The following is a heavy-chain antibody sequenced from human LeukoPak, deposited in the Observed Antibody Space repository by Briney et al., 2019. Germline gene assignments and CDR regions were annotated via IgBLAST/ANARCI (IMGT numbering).Heavy chain of an antibody. J-gene: IGHJ3*02. CDR3: VKDLIVGDYYSSDNYYLPDAFDI. Sequence: GGSLRLSRAASGFGFEDYVMHWVRQVPGKGLEWVALIGGDSASTYYADSLKGRFTISRDNSYNSLYLQMDRLRIEDTALYYCVKDLIVGDYYSSDNYYLPDAFDIWGQGTMVTDSS. D-gene: IGHD3-10*01. CDR2: IGGDSAST. CDR1: GFGFEDYV. V-gene: IGHV3-43*02.